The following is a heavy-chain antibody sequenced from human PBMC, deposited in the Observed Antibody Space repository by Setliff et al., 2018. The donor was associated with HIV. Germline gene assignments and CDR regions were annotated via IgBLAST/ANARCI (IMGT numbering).Heavy chain of an antibody. CDR3: ARAGRYSSGWYANYYFDF. V-gene: IGHV4-39*07. J-gene: IGHJ4*02. CDR1: GDSVSSRSYY. D-gene: IGHD6-19*01. CDR2: IYYSGST. Sequence: SETLSLTCTVSGDSVSSRSYYWSWIRQPPGKGLEWIGSIYYSGSTSSCPSLKSRVTMSVDTSKNQFSLKLSSVTAADTAIFYCARAGRYSSGWYANYYFDFWGQGTLVTVSS.